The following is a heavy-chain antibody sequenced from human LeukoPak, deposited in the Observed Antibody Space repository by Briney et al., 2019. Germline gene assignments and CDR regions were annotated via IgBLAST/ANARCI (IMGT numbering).Heavy chain of an antibody. CDR2: IYTSGST. V-gene: IGHV4-4*07. CDR1: CGSISSYY. J-gene: IGHJ5*02. Sequence: SETLSLTCTVSCGSISSYYWSWIRQPAGKGLEWIGRIYTSGSTNYNPSLTSRVTMSVDTSKNQFSLKLSSVTAADTAVYYCARDRTSLWELIQGRWFDPWGQGTLVTVSS. D-gene: IGHD1-26*01. CDR3: ARDRTSLWELIQGRWFDP.